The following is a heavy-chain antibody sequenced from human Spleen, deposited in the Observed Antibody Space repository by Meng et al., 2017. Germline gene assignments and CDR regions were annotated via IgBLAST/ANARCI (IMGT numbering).Heavy chain of an antibody. CDR3: ARDEDISATGKLFGDY. D-gene: IGHD6-25*01. V-gene: IGHV1-2*02. CDR2: INTKSGDT. Sequence: ASVKVSCKPSGYKFTDYYIHWLRRAPGQGLEWMGWINTKSGDTNYAQKFKARVTMTWDTSVSTAYMELSGLRSDDTAMYYCARDEDISATGKLFGDYWAQGTLATVPS. J-gene: IGHJ4*02. CDR1: GYKFTDYY.